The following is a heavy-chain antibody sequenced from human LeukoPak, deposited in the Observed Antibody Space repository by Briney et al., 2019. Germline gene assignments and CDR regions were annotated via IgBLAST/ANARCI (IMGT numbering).Heavy chain of an antibody. J-gene: IGHJ5*02. CDR3: ARHTEQQLFDP. V-gene: IGHV4-59*08. CDR2: ISYSGGT. Sequence: PSETLSPTCSVSGGSIRSDYWAWIRQSPEKGLEWIGYISYSGGTNYKPSLKSRVTISRDTSKNHFSLNLHSVTAADTAVYYCARHTEQQLFDPWGQGTLVTVSS. CDR1: GGSIRSDY. D-gene: IGHD6-13*01.